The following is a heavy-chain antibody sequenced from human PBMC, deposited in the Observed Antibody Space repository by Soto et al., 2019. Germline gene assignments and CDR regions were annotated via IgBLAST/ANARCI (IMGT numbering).Heavy chain of an antibody. CDR3: ARTMGATNRPIDY. D-gene: IGHD1-26*01. J-gene: IGHJ4*02. CDR2: ISYDGSKK. Sequence: VQLLESGGGLVQPGGSLRLSCAASGFTFSSYAMSWVRQAPGKGLEWVAVISYDGSKKYYADSVKGRFTISRDNSKNTLYLQMNSLRAEDTAVYYCARTMGATNRPIDYWGQGTLVTVSS. CDR1: GFTFSSYA. V-gene: IGHV3-30-3*01.